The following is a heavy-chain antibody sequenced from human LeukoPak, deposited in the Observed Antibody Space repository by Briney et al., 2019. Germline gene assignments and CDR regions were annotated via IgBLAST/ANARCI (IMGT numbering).Heavy chain of an antibody. CDR1: GFTFSDYY. J-gene: IGHJ4*02. Sequence: SGGSLRLSCAASGFTFSDYYMSWIRQAPGKGLEWGSYISSSGNTIYYADSVKGRFTISRDNSKNTLYLQMNSLRAEDTAVYYCAKELNPYCSSTSCYRGFGYWGQGTLVTVSS. V-gene: IGHV3-11*01. CDR3: AKELNPYCSSTSCYRGFGY. D-gene: IGHD2-2*01. CDR2: ISSSGNTI.